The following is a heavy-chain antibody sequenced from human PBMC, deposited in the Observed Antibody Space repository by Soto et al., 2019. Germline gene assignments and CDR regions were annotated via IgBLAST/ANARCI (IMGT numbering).Heavy chain of an antibody. CDR3: ARSYYYDSSAYYYDY. CDR2: INSDSSSI. V-gene: IGHV3-48*02. D-gene: IGHD3-22*01. Sequence: GGSLRLSCAAAGFSVSTSHISWVRQAPGKGLEWISSINSDSSSIYHADSVKGRFTISRDNAKNSVDLQMNSLRDEDTAVYYCARSYYYDSSAYYYDYWGQRALVTGSS. CDR1: GFSVSTSH. J-gene: IGHJ4*02.